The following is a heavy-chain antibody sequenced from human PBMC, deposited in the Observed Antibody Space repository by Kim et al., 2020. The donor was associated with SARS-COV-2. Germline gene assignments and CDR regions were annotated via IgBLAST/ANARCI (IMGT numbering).Heavy chain of an antibody. J-gene: IGHJ4*02. CDR2: INDSGST. Sequence: SETLSLTCTVSGGSISSSSYYWGWIRQPPGKGREWIGSINDSGSTYYNPSLKSRVTISVDTSKNQFSLKLSSVTAADTAVYYCASVKDVWSGYVFDYWGQGTLVTVSS. D-gene: IGHD3-3*01. V-gene: IGHV4-39*01. CDR3: ASVKDVWSGYVFDY. CDR1: GGSISSSSYY.